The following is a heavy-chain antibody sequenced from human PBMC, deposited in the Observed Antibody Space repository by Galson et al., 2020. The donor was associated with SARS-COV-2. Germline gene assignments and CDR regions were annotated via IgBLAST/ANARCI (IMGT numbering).Heavy chain of an antibody. D-gene: IGHD2-21*01. CDR2: IYPGDSDT. V-gene: IGHV5-51*01. J-gene: IGHJ6*03. CDR3: AVTYCGGDCYPYYYYYMDV. Sequence: GESLKISCKGSGYSFTSYWIGWVRQMPGKGLEWMGIIYPGDSDTRYSPSFQGQVTISADKSISTAYLQWRSLKASDTAMYYCAVTYCGGDCYPYYYYYMDVWGKGTTVTVSS. CDR1: GYSFTSYW.